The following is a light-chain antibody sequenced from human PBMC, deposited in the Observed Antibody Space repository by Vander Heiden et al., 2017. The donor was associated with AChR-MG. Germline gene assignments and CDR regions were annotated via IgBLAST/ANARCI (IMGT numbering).Light chain of an antibody. CDR3: ASYTSGNTLGL. CDR2: EVT. J-gene: IGLJ2*01. CDR1: STDVGGYDY. Sequence: QSALTQPASVSGFPGQPITISCTGSSTDVGGYDYVSWYQQRPGKAPRLLIFEVTKRPSGISNRFSGSKSDNTAFLTISGLQIEDEGDFYCASYTSGNTLGLFGGGTKLTVL. V-gene: IGLV2-14*03.